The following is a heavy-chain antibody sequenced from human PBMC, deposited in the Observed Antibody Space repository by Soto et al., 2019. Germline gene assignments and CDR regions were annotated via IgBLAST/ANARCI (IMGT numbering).Heavy chain of an antibody. Sequence: PSETLSLTCTVSGASIRSTDYYWSWIRQAPGKGLEWIGYVYYTVSTYYNPSLMSRLTISVDTSKNQFSLKLTSVTAAETAVYYCVRTAREGAVAPHWFDRWGQGTQVTVSS. CDR2: VYYTVST. CDR1: GASIRSTDYY. CDR3: VRTAREGAVAPHWFDR. J-gene: IGHJ5*02. D-gene: IGHD2-21*02. V-gene: IGHV4-30-4*01.